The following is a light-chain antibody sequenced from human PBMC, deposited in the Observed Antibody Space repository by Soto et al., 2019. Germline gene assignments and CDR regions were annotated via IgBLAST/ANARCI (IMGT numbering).Light chain of an antibody. CDR2: GAS. V-gene: IGKV3-20*01. J-gene: IGKJ1*01. CDR3: QQYGVSPQT. CDR1: QSVSNY. Sequence: EIVLTQSPGTLSLSPGERATLSCRASQSVSNYLVWYQQKPGHAPRLLISGASSRATGIPDRFSGSGSGTEFTLTIRRLEPEDFAVYYCQQYGVSPQTFGQGTKVEIK.